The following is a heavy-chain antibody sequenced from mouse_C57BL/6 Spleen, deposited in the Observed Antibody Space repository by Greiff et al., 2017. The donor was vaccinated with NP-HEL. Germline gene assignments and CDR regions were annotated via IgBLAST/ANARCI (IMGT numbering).Heavy chain of an antibody. J-gene: IGHJ2*01. CDR2: ISSGGSYT. Sequence: EVMLVESGGDLVKPGGSLKLSCAASGFTFSSYGMSWVRQTPDKRLEWVATISSGGSYTYYPDSVKGRFTISRDNAKNTLYLQMSSLKSEDTAMYYCARQGGDVDYFDYWGQGTTLTVSS. CDR3: ARQGGDVDYFDY. V-gene: IGHV5-6*02. D-gene: IGHD3-3*01. CDR1: GFTFSSYG.